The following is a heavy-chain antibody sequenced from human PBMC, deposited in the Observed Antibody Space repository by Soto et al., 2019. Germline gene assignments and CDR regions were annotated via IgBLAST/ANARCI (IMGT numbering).Heavy chain of an antibody. CDR1: GYIFTNYY. V-gene: IGHV1-46*01. CDR2: INPGGGAT. Sequence: GASVKVSCKASGYIFTNYYIYWVRQAPGQGLEYIGIINPGGGATDYAQKFQGRVTMTRDTSTSTVYMELSSLRSEDTAVYYCAELYYDSSGYSPQESFDIWGQGTMVTVSS. J-gene: IGHJ3*02. CDR3: AELYYDSSGYSPQESFDI. D-gene: IGHD3-22*01.